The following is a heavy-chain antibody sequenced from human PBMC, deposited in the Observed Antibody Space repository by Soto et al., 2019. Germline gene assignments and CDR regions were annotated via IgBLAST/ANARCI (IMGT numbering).Heavy chain of an antibody. J-gene: IGHJ6*02. CDR2: ISGIGGST. CDR1: EFTFSSSA. V-gene: IGHV3-23*01. Sequence: RRLSFAASEFTFSSSAMSWVRQAPWKVLEWVSAISGIGGSTYYADSVKGRFTISRDNSKNTLYLQMNSLRAEDTAVYYCAKDGAAAAGPTVSGMDGWGQGNTVTFYS. CDR3: AKDGAAAAGPTVSGMDG. D-gene: IGHD6-13*01.